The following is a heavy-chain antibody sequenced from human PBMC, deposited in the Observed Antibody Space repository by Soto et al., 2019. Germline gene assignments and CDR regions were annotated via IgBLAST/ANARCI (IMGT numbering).Heavy chain of an antibody. D-gene: IGHD3-10*01. CDR3: AGDRSYGSGSLDY. CDR2: IYSGGST. J-gene: IGHJ4*02. Sequence: HPGGSLRLSCAASGFTVSSNYMSWVRQAPGKGLEWVSVIYSGGSTYYADSVKGRFTISRDNSKNTLYLQMNSLRAEDTAVYYCAGDRSYGSGSLDYWGQGTLVTVSS. CDR1: GFTVSSNY. V-gene: IGHV3-53*01.